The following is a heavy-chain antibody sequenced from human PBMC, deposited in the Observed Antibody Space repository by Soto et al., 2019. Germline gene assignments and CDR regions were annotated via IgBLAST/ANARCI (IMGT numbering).Heavy chain of an antibody. CDR3: TSAGQYCTSTTCKAY. CDR1: GFGFTNSW. Sequence: EVQVVESGGGLVKPGGSLRLSCAASGFGFTNSWMNWVRQAPGKGLEWVGRIKSKNDGGTTDYAAPVQGRFTISRDDSKTTIYLQMNSLKTADTAVYYCTSAGQYCTSTTCKAYWGQGTPVTVSS. D-gene: IGHD2-2*01. V-gene: IGHV3-15*07. CDR2: IKSKNDGGTT. J-gene: IGHJ4*02.